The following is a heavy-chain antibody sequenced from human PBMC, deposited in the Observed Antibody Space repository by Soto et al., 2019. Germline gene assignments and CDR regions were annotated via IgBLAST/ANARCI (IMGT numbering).Heavy chain of an antibody. CDR2: IKSKTDGGTT. J-gene: IGHJ6*02. CDR1: GFTFSKAW. D-gene: IGHD3-16*01. Sequence: EVQLVESGGGLVKPGGSLRLSCAASGFTFSKAWMSWVRQAPGKGLEWVGRIKSKTDGGTTDYAAPVKGTFSISRDNSKNTVYLQMNSLKTEDTAVYYCTTGPTFGRRVPSYYYYGLDVWGQGTTVTVSS. V-gene: IGHV3-15*01. CDR3: TTGPTFGRRVPSYYYYGLDV.